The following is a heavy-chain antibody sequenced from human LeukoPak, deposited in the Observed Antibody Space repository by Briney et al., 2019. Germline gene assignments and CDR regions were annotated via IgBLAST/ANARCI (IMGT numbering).Heavy chain of an antibody. Sequence: SETLSLTCSISDDSITIYYWTWIRQPPGKGLEWIGYIDHTGTTNYNPSLNSRVTISRDTSKNHFSLQLSSVTAADTAVYFCARGRVSSSTWHSTYYYYFYMDVWGKGATVTVSS. D-gene: IGHD4-11*01. CDR3: ARGRVSSSTWHSTYYYYFYMDV. V-gene: IGHV4-59*01. J-gene: IGHJ6*03. CDR1: DDSITIYY. CDR2: IDHTGTT.